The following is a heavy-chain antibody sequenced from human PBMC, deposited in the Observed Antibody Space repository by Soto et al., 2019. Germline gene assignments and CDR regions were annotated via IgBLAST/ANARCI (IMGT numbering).Heavy chain of an antibody. J-gene: IGHJ6*02. Sequence: ASVKVSCKASGYTFTGYYMHWVRQAPGQGLEWMGWINPNSGGTNYAQKFQGRVTMTRDTSISTAYMELSRLRSDDTAVYYCARNDGLYYYYGMDVWGQGTTVTVSS. CDR2: INPNSGGT. CDR3: ARNDGLYYYYGMDV. CDR1: GYTFTGYY. V-gene: IGHV1-2*02. D-gene: IGHD1-1*01.